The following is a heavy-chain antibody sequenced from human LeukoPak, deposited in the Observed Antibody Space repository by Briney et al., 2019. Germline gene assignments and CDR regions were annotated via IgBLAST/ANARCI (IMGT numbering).Heavy chain of an antibody. J-gene: IGHJ4*02. Sequence: SETLSLTCTLPGGSISSYFWSWIRQPPGRGLEWIGYIHYSGSTNYNPSLKSRVTMSVDTSKNQFSLKLNSVTPEDTAVYYCARGRDGYNKGPFDYWGQGTLVTVSS. V-gene: IGHV4-59*12. CDR1: GGSISSYF. CDR2: IHYSGST. CDR3: ARGRDGYNKGPFDY. D-gene: IGHD5-24*01.